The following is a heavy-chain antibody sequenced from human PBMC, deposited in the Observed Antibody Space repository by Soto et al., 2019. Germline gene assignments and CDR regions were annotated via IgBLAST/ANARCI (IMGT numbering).Heavy chain of an antibody. CDR3: ARDSSGSLDS. CDR2: IKQDGSDK. CDR1: GFTFSSSW. D-gene: IGHD1-26*01. J-gene: IGHJ4*02. V-gene: IGHV3-7*01. Sequence: GSLRLSCAASGFTFSSSWMAWVRQAPGKGLEWVANIKQDGSDKNYVDSVKGRFTISRDNAKDSLFLHMNSLRGEDTALYYCARDSSGSLDSWGQRTLVTVSS.